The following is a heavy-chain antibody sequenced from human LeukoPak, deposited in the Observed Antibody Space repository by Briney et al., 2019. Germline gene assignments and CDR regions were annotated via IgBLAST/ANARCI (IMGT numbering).Heavy chain of an antibody. J-gene: IGHJ6*02. Sequence: PGGSLRLSCAASGFTFSSYAMNWVRQAPGKGLEWVSGISGSGGNTYYSDSVKGRFTISRDNSKNTLYLQMNSLRAEDTAVYYCAKFSPTPLLNYYYYGMDVWGQGSTLTVSS. CDR1: GFTFSSYA. CDR3: AKFSPTPLLNYYYYGMDV. CDR2: ISGSGGNT. V-gene: IGHV3-23*01.